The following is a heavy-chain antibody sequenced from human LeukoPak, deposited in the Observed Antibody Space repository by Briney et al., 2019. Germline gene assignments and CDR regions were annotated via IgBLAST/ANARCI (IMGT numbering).Heavy chain of an antibody. CDR1: GFTFSSYA. J-gene: IGHJ4*02. V-gene: IGHV3-23*01. CDR3: AKFRAAAGPRDFDY. Sequence: GGSLRLSCAASGFTFSSYAMTWVRHAPGKGLQWVSTLSCSGSNTYYADSVKGRFSISRDNSQSTLYLQMNSLRAEDTAVYYCAKFRAAAGPRDFDYWGQGNLVTVSS. D-gene: IGHD6-13*01. CDR2: LSCSGSNT.